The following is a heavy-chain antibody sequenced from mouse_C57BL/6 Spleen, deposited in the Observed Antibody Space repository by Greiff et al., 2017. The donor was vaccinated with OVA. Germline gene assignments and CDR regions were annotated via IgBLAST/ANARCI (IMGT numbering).Heavy chain of an antibody. Sequence: QVQLQQSGPELVKPGASVKISCKASGYAFSSSWMNWVKQRPGKGLEWIGRIYPGDGDTNYNGKFKGKATLTADKSSSTAYMQLSSLTSEDSAVYFCAITTGPFYFDYWGQGTTLTVSS. CDR1: GYAFSSSW. CDR2: IYPGDGDT. J-gene: IGHJ2*01. CDR3: AITTGPFYFDY. V-gene: IGHV1-82*01. D-gene: IGHD1-1*01.